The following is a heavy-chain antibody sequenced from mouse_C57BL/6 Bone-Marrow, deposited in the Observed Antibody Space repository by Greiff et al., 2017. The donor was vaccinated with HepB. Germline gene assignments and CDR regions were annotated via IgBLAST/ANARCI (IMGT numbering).Heavy chain of an antibody. V-gene: IGHV7-3*01. CDR3: ARWLTGTFDY. CDR2: IRNKANGYTT. Sequence: DVQLVESGGGLVQPGGSLSLSCAASGFTFTDYYMSWVRQPPGKALEWLGFIRNKANGYTTEYSASVKGRFTISRDNSQSILYLQMNALRAEDSATYYCARWLTGTFDYWGQGTTLTVSS. CDR1: GFTFTDYY. J-gene: IGHJ2*01. D-gene: IGHD4-1*01.